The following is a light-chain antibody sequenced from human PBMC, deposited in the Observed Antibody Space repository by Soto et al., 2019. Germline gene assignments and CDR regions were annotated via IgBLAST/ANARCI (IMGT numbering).Light chain of an antibody. V-gene: IGLV2-14*01. CDR3: NSYTNLSTRL. Sequence: QSVLAQPASVSGSPGQSITISCTGTSSDIGAYNYVSWYQQHPGKAPKLLIYEVTNRPSGVSDRFSGSKSGNTASLTISGLQAEDEANYYCNSYTNLSTRLFGNGTKLTV. J-gene: IGLJ1*01. CDR1: SSDIGAYNY. CDR2: EVT.